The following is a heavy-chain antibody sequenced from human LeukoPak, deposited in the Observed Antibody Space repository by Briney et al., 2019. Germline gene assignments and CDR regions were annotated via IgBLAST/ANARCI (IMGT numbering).Heavy chain of an antibody. V-gene: IGHV1-69*04. J-gene: IGHJ4*02. CDR2: IIPILGIA. CDR3: AYCSSTSCRCFDY. CDR1: GGTFSSYA. D-gene: IGHD2-2*01. Sequence: SVKVSCKASGGTFSSYAIGWVRQAPGQGLEWMGRIIPILGIANYAQKFQGRVTITADKSTSTAYMELSSLRSEDTAVYYCAYCSSTSCRCFDYWGQGTLVTVSS.